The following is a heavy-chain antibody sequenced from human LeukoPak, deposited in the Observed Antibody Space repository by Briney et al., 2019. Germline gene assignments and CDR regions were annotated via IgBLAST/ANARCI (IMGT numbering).Heavy chain of an antibody. V-gene: IGHV1-69*13. Sequence: SVKVSCKASGGTFSSYAISWVRQTPGQGLEWMGGIIPIFGTANYAQKFQGRVTITADESTSTAYMELSSLRSEDTAVYYCARDLEDCSSTSCPLNWFDPWGQGTLVTVSS. J-gene: IGHJ5*02. CDR1: GGTFSSYA. CDR3: ARDLEDCSSTSCPLNWFDP. CDR2: IIPIFGTA. D-gene: IGHD2-2*01.